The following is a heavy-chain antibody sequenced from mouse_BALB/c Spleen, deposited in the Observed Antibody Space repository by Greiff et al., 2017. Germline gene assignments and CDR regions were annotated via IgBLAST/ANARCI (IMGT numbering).Heavy chain of an antibody. CDR1: GYTFTSYV. D-gene: IGHD1-1*01. J-gene: IGHJ3*01. CDR3: ARYGYGSSYEGFAY. V-gene: IGHV1-14*01. CDR2: INPYNDGT. Sequence: VQLQQSGPELVKPGASVKMSCKASGYTFTSYVMHWVKQKPGQGVEWIGYINPYNDGTKYNEKFKGKATLTSDKSSSTAYMELSSLTSEDSAVYYCARYGYGSSYEGFAYWGQGTLVTVSA.